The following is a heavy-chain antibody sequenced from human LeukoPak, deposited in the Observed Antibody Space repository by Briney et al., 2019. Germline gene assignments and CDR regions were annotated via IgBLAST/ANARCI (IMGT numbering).Heavy chain of an antibody. D-gene: IGHD5-24*01. CDR3: ARDVRWLQLFDY. CDR1: GFTFSSYW. Sequence: GGSLRLSCAASGFTFSSYWMHWVRQAPGKGLVWVSRINSDGSSTSYADSVKGRFTISRDNAKNTLYLQMNNLRAEDTAVYYCARDVRWLQLFDYWGQGTLVTVSS. J-gene: IGHJ4*02. V-gene: IGHV3-74*01. CDR2: INSDGSST.